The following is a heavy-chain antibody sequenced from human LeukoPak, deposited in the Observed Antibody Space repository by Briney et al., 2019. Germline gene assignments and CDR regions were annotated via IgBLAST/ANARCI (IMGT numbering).Heavy chain of an antibody. D-gene: IGHD3-22*01. Sequence: ASVKVSCKASGGTFSSYAISWVRQAPGQGLEWRGGIIPIFGTANYAQKFQGRVTITADKSTSTAYMELSSLRSEDTAVYYCARDFMRYYDSSGSNDASDIWGQGTMVTVSS. CDR1: GGTFSSYA. CDR3: ARDFMRYYDSSGSNDASDI. CDR2: IIPIFGTA. J-gene: IGHJ3*02. V-gene: IGHV1-69*06.